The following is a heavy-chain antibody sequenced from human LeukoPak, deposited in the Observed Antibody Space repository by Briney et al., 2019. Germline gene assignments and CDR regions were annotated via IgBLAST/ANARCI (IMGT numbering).Heavy chain of an antibody. CDR1: GGSISSYY. V-gene: IGHV4-59*01. Sequence: SETLSLTRTVSGGSISSYYWSWIRQPPGKGLEWIGYIYYSGSTNYNPSLKSRVTISVDTSKNQFSLKLSSVTAADTAVYYCAVWPFYYGSGSNYWGQGTLVTVSS. CDR2: IYYSGST. J-gene: IGHJ4*02. D-gene: IGHD3-10*01. CDR3: AVWPFYYGSGSNY.